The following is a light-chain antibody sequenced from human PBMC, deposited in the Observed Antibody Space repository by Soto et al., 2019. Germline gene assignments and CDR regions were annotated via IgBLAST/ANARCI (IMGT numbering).Light chain of an antibody. V-gene: IGKV3-11*01. CDR2: DSS. CDR3: QQRSNWPYT. J-gene: IGKJ2*01. Sequence: EIVLTQSPASLSLSPGERATLSCRASQSVSRYLAWYQQKPGRAPRLLAYDSSNRATDIPARFSGSGSGTDFTLTISSLEPEDFAVYYCQQRSNWPYTFGQGTKLEIK. CDR1: QSVSRY.